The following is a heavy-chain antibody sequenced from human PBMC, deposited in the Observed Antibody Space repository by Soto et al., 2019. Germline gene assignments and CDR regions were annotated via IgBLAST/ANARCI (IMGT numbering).Heavy chain of an antibody. CDR3: ARGPRRSRIYYYYNMDV. CDR2: INHSGST. V-gene: IGHV4-34*01. J-gene: IGHJ6*03. CDR1: GGSFSGYY. Sequence: SQTLSLTCAVYGGSFSGYYWSWIRQPPGKGLEWIGEINHSGSTNYNPSLKSRVTISGDTSKNQFSLKLSSVTAADTAVYYCARGPRRSRIYYYYNMDVWGKGTTVT.